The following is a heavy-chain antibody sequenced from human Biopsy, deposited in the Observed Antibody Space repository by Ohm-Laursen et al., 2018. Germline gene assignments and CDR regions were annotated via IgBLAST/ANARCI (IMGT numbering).Heavy chain of an antibody. D-gene: IGHD6-19*01. J-gene: IGHJ4*02. Sequence: SQTLSLTCAVSGYSISSDYRWGWIRQPPGKTLEWLGNIFKDGKTHYNPSLRSRLIISIDTSKNQFSLMMTSVSGADTAVYFCARVGSGWAPFDKWGPGTLVTVSS. V-gene: IGHV4-38-2*01. CDR2: IFKDGKT. CDR3: ARVGSGWAPFDK. CDR1: GYSISSDYR.